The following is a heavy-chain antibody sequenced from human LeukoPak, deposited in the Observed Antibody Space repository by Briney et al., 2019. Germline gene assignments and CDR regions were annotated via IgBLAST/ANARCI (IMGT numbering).Heavy chain of an antibody. J-gene: IGHJ4*02. CDR3: ARWSRYYDSSGNAFY. Sequence: PSETLSLTCTVSGGSISSSSYYWGWIRQPPGKGLEWIGSIYYSGSTYYNPSLKSRVTISVDTSKNQFSLKLSSVTAADTAVYYCARWSRYYDSSGNAFYWGQGTLVTVSS. V-gene: IGHV4-39*07. CDR2: IYYSGST. CDR1: GGSISSSSYY. D-gene: IGHD3-22*01.